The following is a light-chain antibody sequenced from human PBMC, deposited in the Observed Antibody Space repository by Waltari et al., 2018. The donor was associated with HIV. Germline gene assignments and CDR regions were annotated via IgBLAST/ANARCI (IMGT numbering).Light chain of an antibody. Sequence: QSALTQPPSVSGSPGQSVTISCTGTSSDVGTYNRVSWYQQPPGTAPKLMIYEVSNRPSGGPGRFSGPKSGNTASLTISGLQAEDEADYYCSSYTSSSTWVFGGGTKLTVL. V-gene: IGLV2-18*02. J-gene: IGLJ3*02. CDR2: EVS. CDR3: SSYTSSSTWV. CDR1: SSDVGTYNR.